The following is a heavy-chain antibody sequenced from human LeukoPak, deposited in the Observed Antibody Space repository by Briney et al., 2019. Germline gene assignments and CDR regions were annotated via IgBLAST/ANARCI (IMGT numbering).Heavy chain of an antibody. V-gene: IGHV3-53*01. D-gene: IGHD3-10*01. CDR3: ARGGQDYYGSGSYYQYYYYYMDV. J-gene: IGHJ6*03. CDR2: IYSGGST. Sequence: PGGSLRLCCAASVFTVSSNYMSWVRQAPGKGLEGVSVIYSGGSTYYADSVKGRFTISRDNSKNTLYLQMNSLRAEDTAVYYCARGGQDYYGSGSYYQYYYYYMDVWGKGTAVNVSS. CDR1: VFTVSSNY.